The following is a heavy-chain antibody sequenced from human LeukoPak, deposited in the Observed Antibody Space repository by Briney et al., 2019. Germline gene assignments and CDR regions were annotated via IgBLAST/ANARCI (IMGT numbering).Heavy chain of an antibody. CDR2: IIPIFGTA. D-gene: IGHD6-25*01. CDR1: GGTFSSYA. J-gene: IGHJ6*03. Sequence: GASVKVSCKASGGTFSSYAISWVRQAPGQGLEWMGGIIPIFGTANYAQKFQGRVTITADKSTSTAYMELSSLRSEDTAVYYCASCAAPIYEYYMDVWGKGTTVTVSS. V-gene: IGHV1-69*06. CDR3: ASCAAPIYEYYMDV.